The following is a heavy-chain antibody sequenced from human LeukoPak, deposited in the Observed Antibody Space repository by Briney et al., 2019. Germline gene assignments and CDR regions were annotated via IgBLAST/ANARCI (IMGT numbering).Heavy chain of an antibody. CDR3: ARESGSDAFDI. V-gene: IGHV1-18*01. Sequence: ASVKVSCKASGYTFTKYGVSWVRQAPGQGLEWMGWISAYNGDIKYAQRGKGRVTMTKHTSTSTVYMELRSLRSDDTAVYYCARESGSDAFDIWGQGTMVTVSS. CDR1: GYTFTKYG. J-gene: IGHJ3*02. CDR2: ISAYNGDI.